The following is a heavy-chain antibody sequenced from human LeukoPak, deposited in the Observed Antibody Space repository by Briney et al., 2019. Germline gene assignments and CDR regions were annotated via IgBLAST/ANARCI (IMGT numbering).Heavy chain of an antibody. D-gene: IGHD3-22*01. CDR3: ARDDRITMIVGKGGLDY. V-gene: IGHV3-43D*03. CDR2: ITWDGDNT. CDR1: GFTFDDYA. Sequence: GGSLRLSCAASGFTFDDYAMHWVRQPPGKGLEWVSLITWDGDNTYYTDSVKGRFTISRDNSENSLYLQMNSLRAEDTAVYYCARDDRITMIVGKGGLDYWGQGTLVTVSS. J-gene: IGHJ4*02.